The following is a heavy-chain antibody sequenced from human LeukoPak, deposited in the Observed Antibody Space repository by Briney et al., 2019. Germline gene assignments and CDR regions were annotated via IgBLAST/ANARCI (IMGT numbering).Heavy chain of an antibody. CDR1: RFIFSTYA. CDR3: ANYRKPQGLDY. J-gene: IGHJ4*02. D-gene: IGHD1-14*01. CDR2: ISSNGADT. Sequence: GGSLRLSCAVSRFIFSTYAMTWVRQAPGQGLEYVSAISSNGADTYYADSVKGRFTISRDNSKNTLYLQMTSLRVEDTAVYYCANYRKPQGLDYWGQGTLVTVSS. V-gene: IGHV3-23*01.